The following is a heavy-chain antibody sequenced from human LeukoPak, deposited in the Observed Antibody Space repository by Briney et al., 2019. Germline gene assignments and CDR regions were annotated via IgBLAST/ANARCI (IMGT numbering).Heavy chain of an antibody. CDR3: ARNGVVIIRGDYYYYYMDV. V-gene: IGHV1-2*02. Sequence: GASVKVSCKASGYTFTGYYMHWVRQAPGQGLEWMGWINPNSGGTNYAQKLQGRVTMTTDTSTSTAYMELRSLRSDDTAVYYCARNGVVIIRGDYYYYYMDVWGKGTTVTVSS. D-gene: IGHD3-3*01. J-gene: IGHJ6*03. CDR2: INPNSGGT. CDR1: GYTFTGYY.